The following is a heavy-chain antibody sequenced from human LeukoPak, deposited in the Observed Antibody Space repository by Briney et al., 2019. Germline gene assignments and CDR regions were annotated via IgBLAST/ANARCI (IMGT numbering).Heavy chain of an antibody. CDR3: AAVVGPSAFDC. D-gene: IGHD1-26*01. V-gene: IGHV3-66*01. CDR1: GFTVSNTY. J-gene: IGHJ4*02. CDR2: MYSGGST. Sequence: GGSLRLSSAASGFTVSNTYMSWVRQAPAQGLEWVSVMYSGGSTNYADSVKGRFTISRDNSKNTVYLQMNSLEDEDTAVYYCAAVVGPSAFDCWGQGTLVTVSS.